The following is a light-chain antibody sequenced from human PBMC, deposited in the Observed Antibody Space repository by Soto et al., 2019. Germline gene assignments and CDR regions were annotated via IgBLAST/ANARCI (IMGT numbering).Light chain of an antibody. J-gene: IGLJ2*01. CDR3: SSYTSSSTSVV. CDR2: DVS. Sequence: QSALTQPASVSGSPGQSITISCTGTSSDVGGYNYVSWYQHHPGKAPTLMIYDVSNRPSGVSDRFSGSKSGNPASLTISGLQAEDEADYYCSSYTSSSTSVVFGGGTKLTVL. V-gene: IGLV2-14*03. CDR1: SSDVGGYNY.